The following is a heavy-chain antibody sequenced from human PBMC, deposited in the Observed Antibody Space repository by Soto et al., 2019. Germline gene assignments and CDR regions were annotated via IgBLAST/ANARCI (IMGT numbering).Heavy chain of an antibody. D-gene: IGHD3-22*01. V-gene: IGHV3-23*01. CDR2: ISGSGGST. CDR3: AKVFYDSSGYYRDY. Sequence: PGGSLRLSCAASGFTFSSYAMSWVRQAPGKGLEWVSAISGSGGSTYYADSVKGRFTISRDNSKNTLYLQMNSLRAEDTAVYYCAKVFYDSSGYYRDYWGQGTLVTVSS. CDR1: GFTFSSYA. J-gene: IGHJ4*02.